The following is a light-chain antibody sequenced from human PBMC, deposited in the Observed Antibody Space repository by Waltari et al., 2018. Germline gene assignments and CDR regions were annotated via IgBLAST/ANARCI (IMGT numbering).Light chain of an antibody. J-gene: IGKJ4*01. V-gene: IGKV3-11*01. CDR2: DAS. CDR1: ASVYRN. CDR3: QQRSNWPLT. Sequence: RTASASVYRNLTCDQQRPGQAPRLLSFDASFRATGIPARFSGSGSETDFTLTISSLEPEDCAVYYCQQRSNWPLTFGGGTKVEIK.